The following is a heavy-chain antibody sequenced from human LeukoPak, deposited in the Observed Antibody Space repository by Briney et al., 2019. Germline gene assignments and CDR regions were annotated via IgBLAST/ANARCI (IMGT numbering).Heavy chain of an antibody. CDR3: ARLIAAAHYYFDY. Sequence: ASVKVSCKTSGYTFTNHYMHWVRQAPGQGLEWMGIINPGGGSTSCAQKFQGRVTMTRDTSTSTVYMELSSLRSEDTAVYYCARLIAAAHYYFDYWGQGTLVTVSS. J-gene: IGHJ4*02. CDR1: GYTFTNHY. V-gene: IGHV1-46*01. D-gene: IGHD6-13*01. CDR2: INPGGGST.